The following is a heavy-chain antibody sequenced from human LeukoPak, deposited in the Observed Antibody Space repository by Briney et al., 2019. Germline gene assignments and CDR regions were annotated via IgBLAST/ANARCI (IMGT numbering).Heavy chain of an antibody. CDR1: GFTFNKAW. V-gene: IGHV3-15*01. J-gene: IGHJ4*02. Sequence: PGGSLRLSCAASGFTFNKAWMTWLRQAPGKGLEWVGRIKSNIDGGTADYAAPVKGRFTVSRDDSRNILYLQMNSLKIEDTAVYYCATDWLDYWGQGTLVTVSS. D-gene: IGHD3-22*01. CDR3: ATDWLDY. CDR2: IKSNIDGGTA.